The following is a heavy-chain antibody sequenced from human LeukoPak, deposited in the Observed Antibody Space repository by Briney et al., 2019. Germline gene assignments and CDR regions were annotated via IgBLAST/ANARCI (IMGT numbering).Heavy chain of an antibody. D-gene: IGHD3-22*01. CDR1: GGSISSYY. CDR3: ARDYYDSSGYSDY. Sequence: SETLSLTCTVSGGSISSYYWSWIRQPPGKGLEWMGYIYYSGSTNYNPSLKSRVTISVDTSKNQFSLKLSSVTAADTAVYYCARDYYDSSGYSDYWGQGTLVTVSS. V-gene: IGHV4-59*01. J-gene: IGHJ4*02. CDR2: IYYSGST.